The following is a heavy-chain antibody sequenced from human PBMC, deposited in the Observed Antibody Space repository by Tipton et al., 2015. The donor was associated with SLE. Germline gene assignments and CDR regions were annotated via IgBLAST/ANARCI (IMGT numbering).Heavy chain of an antibody. CDR2: ISWNSGSI. CDR3: AKDAIVGAPLSAFDI. D-gene: IGHD1-26*01. J-gene: IGHJ3*02. V-gene: IGHV3-9*01. Sequence: SLRLSWAASGFTFDDYGMHWVRQAPGKGLEWVSGISWNSGSIGYADSVKGRFTISRDNAKNSLYLQMNSLRAEDTALYYCAKDAIVGAPLSAFDIWGQGTMVTVSS. CDR1: GFTFDDYG.